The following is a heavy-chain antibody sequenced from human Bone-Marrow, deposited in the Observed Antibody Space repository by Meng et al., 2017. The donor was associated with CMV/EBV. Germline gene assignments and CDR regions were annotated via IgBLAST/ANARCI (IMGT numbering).Heavy chain of an antibody. CDR2: INHSVST. CDR1: GGSFGGYY. V-gene: IGHV4-34*01. CDR3: ARCCRPRTVRTTRYFDL. Sequence: VRLQPWVPRLLSPLLTLSLTFPLTGGSFGGYYWNWNRQPPGKALERSVEINHSVSTNGNPSLNSRVTISVNTSKNQFPLKLCSVTASDTAVYYSARCCRPRTVRTTRYFDLWGHGTLVTVSS. D-gene: IGHD1-7*01. J-gene: IGHJ2*01.